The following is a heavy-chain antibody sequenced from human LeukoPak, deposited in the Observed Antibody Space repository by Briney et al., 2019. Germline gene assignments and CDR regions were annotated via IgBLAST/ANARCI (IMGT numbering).Heavy chain of an antibody. Sequence: ASVKVSCKASVYTFTNYDINWVRQGTGQGLEWMGWMNPNSGDTGYAQTFQDRVTMTRDTSINTAYMELSSLTSEDTAVYYCARNVANTGDFDYWGQGTLVTVPS. CDR1: VYTFTNYD. CDR3: ARNVANTGDFDY. D-gene: IGHD7-27*01. V-gene: IGHV1-8*01. CDR2: MNPNSGDT. J-gene: IGHJ4*02.